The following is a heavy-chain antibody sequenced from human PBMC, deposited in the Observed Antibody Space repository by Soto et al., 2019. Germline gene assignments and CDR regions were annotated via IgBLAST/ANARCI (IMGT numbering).Heavy chain of an antibody. CDR3: ARGAADSTLIAY. D-gene: IGHD6-25*01. Sequence: EVQLVESGGGLVQPGGSLRLSCAASGLTFSSYWMHWVRQAPGKGLVWVSRINSDGSSTSYADSAKGRFTISRDNAKNTLYLQMNSLRDEDTAVYYCARGAADSTLIAYWGQGTLVTVSS. CDR1: GLTFSSYW. CDR2: INSDGSST. V-gene: IGHV3-74*01. J-gene: IGHJ4*02.